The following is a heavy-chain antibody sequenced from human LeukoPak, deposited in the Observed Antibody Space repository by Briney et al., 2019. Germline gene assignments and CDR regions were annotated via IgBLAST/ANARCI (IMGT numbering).Heavy chain of an antibody. V-gene: IGHV3-74*01. D-gene: IGHD3-22*01. CDR1: GFTFSSHW. J-gene: IGHJ4*02. CDR3: AKDRAPYYYDSSGIDY. Sequence: PGGSLRLSCAASGFTFSSHWMHWVRQAPGKGLVWVSRINSDGSSISYADSVKGRFTISRDNAKNTLYLQMNSLRAEDTAVYYCAKDRAPYYYDSSGIDYWGQGTLVTVSS. CDR2: INSDGSSI.